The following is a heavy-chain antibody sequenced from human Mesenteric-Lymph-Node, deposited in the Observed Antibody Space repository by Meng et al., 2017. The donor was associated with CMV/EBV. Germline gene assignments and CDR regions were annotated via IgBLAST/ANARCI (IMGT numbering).Heavy chain of an antibody. CDR2: ISGSGAST. Sequence: GESLKISCAASGFTFRSYAISWVRQAPGKGPEWVSTISGSGASTYYADSVKGRFTISRDNSKNTIYLQMNSLRAEDTAVYYCARDTVVVNPYHFGMDVWGQGTTVTVSS. V-gene: IGHV3-23*01. J-gene: IGHJ6*01. D-gene: IGHD2-21*01. CDR1: GFTFRSYA. CDR3: ARDTVVVNPYHFGMDV.